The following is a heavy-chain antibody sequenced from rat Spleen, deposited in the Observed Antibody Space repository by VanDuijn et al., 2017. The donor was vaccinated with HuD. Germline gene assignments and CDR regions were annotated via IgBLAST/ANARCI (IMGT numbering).Heavy chain of an antibody. V-gene: IGHV6-6*01. CDR3: AWPGYPGPSYNWFAY. J-gene: IGHJ3*01. CDR1: GFTFSTAW. D-gene: IGHD1-4*01. Sequence: EVQVLESGGGLVQPGSSLKLSCATSGFTFSTAWMYWYRQFPEKRLEWVARIKAKSNNYATDYTESVKGRFTISRDDSKSSIYLQMHNLKEEDTAIYYWAWPGYPGPSYNWFAYWGQGTLVTVSS. CDR2: IKAKSNNYAT.